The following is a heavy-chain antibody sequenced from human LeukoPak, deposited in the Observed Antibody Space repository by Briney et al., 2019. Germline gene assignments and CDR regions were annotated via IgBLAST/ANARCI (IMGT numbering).Heavy chain of an antibody. J-gene: IGHJ4*02. D-gene: IGHD3-16*02. Sequence: ETLSLTCTVSGGSISSSSYYWGWIRQPPGKGLEWVSAISGSGGSTYYADSVKGRFTISRDNSKNTLYLQMNSLRAEDTAVYYFAKEGGYGELSSYFDYWGQGTLVTVSS. CDR3: AKEGGYGELSSYFDY. CDR1: GGSISSSSYY. CDR2: ISGSGGST. V-gene: IGHV3-23*01.